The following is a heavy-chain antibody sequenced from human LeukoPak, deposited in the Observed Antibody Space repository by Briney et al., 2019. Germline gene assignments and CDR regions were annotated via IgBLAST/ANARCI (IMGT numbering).Heavy chain of an antibody. Sequence: GGSLRLSCAASGFTFSSYWMHWVRQAPGKGLVWVSRINTDGRSTSYADSVKGRFTISRDNAKNSLYLQMNSLRVEDTAVYYCARDPSGSSSWVRFDYWGQGTLVTVSS. CDR2: INTDGRST. CDR1: GFTFSSYW. CDR3: ARDPSGSSSWVRFDY. J-gene: IGHJ4*02. D-gene: IGHD6-13*01. V-gene: IGHV3-74*01.